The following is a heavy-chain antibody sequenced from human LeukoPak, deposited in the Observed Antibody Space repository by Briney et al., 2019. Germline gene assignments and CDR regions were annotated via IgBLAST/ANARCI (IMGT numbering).Heavy chain of an antibody. CDR1: GFTFTNSW. V-gene: IGHV3-7*01. J-gene: IGHJ4*02. CDR3: ARDVDGRLDC. D-gene: IGHD1-26*01. CDR2: IKKDGSNK. Sequence: GGSLRLSCAASGFTFTNSWMAWVRQAPGKGLEWVAYIKKDGSNKNYADSLKGRFTIPRDNPKNSLYLQMSSLRADDTAVYYCARDVDGRLDCWGQGILVTVAS.